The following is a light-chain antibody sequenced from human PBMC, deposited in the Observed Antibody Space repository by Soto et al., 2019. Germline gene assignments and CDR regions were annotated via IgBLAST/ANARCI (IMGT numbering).Light chain of an antibody. CDR3: QQRSTWGT. Sequence: EIVLTQSPATLSLSPGERATLSCRASQSVSSYLAWYQQKPGQAPRLLIYDASNRATDIPARFSGSGSGTDFTLTISSLEPEDFAVYYCQQRSTWGTFGQGTKVEIK. J-gene: IGKJ1*01. CDR1: QSVSSY. CDR2: DAS. V-gene: IGKV3-11*01.